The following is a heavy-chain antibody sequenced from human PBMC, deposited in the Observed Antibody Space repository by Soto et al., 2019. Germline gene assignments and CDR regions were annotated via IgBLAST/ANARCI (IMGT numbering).Heavy chain of an antibody. CDR2: IYYSGST. J-gene: IGHJ4*01. CDR3: ASLCSSTSCYEGY. D-gene: IGHD2-2*01. CDR1: GGSISSGGYS. V-gene: IGHV4-30-4*07. Sequence: PSETLSLTCAVSGGSISSGGYSWSWIRQPPGKGLEWIGYIYYSGSTYYNPSLKSRVTISVDTSKNQFSLKLSSVTAADTAVYYCASLCSSTSCYEGYWGQGTLVTVSS.